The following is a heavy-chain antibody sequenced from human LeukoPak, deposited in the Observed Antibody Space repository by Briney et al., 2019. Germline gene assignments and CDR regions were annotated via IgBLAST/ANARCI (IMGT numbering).Heavy chain of an antibody. V-gene: IGHV3-21*04. J-gene: IGHJ4*02. Sequence: TGGSLRLSCAASGFTFSSYKMNWVRQAPGKGLEWVSSISSSSNYIYYADSVKGRFTISRDNSKNTLYLQMNSLRAEDTAVYYCAKGTPPTYYDFWSGYYTVPEIFDYWGQGTLVTVSS. CDR1: GFTFSSYK. CDR2: ISSSSNYI. D-gene: IGHD3-3*01. CDR3: AKGTPPTYYDFWSGYYTVPEIFDY.